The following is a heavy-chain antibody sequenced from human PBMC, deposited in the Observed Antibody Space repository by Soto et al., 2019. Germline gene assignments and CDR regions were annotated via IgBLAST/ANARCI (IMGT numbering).Heavy chain of an antibody. J-gene: IGHJ4*02. D-gene: IGHD3-9*01. CDR2: IYYSGST. CDR3: ARRYGYYFDY. V-gene: IGHV4-4*02. CDR1: NASISSRKW. Sequence: PSETLSLTCTVSNASISSRKWWTWVRQTPGKGLEWIGEIYYSGSTNYNPSLKSRVTISVDTSKNQLPLKLSSVTAADTAVYYCARRYGYYFDYWGQGTLVTVSS.